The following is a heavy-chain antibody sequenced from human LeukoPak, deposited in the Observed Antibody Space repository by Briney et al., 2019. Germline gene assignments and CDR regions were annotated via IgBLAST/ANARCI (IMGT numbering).Heavy chain of an antibody. CDR1: GFTFSSYA. Sequence: GGSLRLSCAASGFTFSSYAMHWVRQAPGKGLEWVAVISYDGSNKYYADSVKGRFTISRDNSKNTLYLQMNSLRAEDTAVYYCAGEEDYDSSGYSVNYFDYWGQGTLVTISS. CDR2: ISYDGSNK. D-gene: IGHD3-22*01. V-gene: IGHV3-30-3*01. CDR3: AGEEDYDSSGYSVNYFDY. J-gene: IGHJ4*02.